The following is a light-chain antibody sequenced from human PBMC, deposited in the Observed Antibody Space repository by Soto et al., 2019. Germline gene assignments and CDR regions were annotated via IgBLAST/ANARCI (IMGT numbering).Light chain of an antibody. CDR3: KQYNSHSRP. Sequence: EVVLTQSPGTLSLSPGERATLSCRASQSVSNNYLGWHQEKPGQAPTLLIHGASNRATGIPDRFSGSRYGTDFPPTPSSLQPDDFATYYCKQYNSHSRPFGQGTKV. V-gene: IGKV3-20*01. CDR1: QSVSNNY. CDR2: GAS. J-gene: IGKJ1*01.